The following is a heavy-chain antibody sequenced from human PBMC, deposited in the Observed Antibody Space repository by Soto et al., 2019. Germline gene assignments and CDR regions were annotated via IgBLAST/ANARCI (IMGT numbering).Heavy chain of an antibody. CDR1: GFNFSDYA. J-gene: IGHJ4*02. CDR3: AQWGLQWLVISDFNY. CDR2: VYHDGRNT. D-gene: IGHD6-19*01. V-gene: IGHV3-30*03. Sequence: VQLVESGGGVVQPGRSLRLSCAASGFNFSDYAMHWVRQAPGKGLEWVAVVYHDGRNTHYADSVRGRFTISRDSSKKTVSLELTSRRADDTAVYYCAQWGLQWLVISDFNYWGQGAMVPVSS.